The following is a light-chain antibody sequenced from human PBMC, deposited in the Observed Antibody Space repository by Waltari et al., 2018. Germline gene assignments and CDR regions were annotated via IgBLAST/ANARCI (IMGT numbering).Light chain of an antibody. Sequence: PSSLAASVGDRVTITCRASQDIADWVAWYQQKLGKAPKLLIYRTNNLETGVPSRFSGGGFGTQFTLTVSGLQPEDIATYFCQQYDTSPPTFGQGTKLEIK. CDR3: QQYDTSPPT. J-gene: IGKJ1*01. V-gene: IGKV1-33*01. CDR2: RTN. CDR1: QDIADW.